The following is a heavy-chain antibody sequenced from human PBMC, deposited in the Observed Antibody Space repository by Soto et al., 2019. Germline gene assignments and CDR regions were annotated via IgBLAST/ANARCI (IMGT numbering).Heavy chain of an antibody. Sequence: TGGSLRLSCAASGFTFSSYAMSWVRQAPGKGLEWVSAISGSGGSTYYADSVKGRFTISRDNSKNTLYLQMNSLRAEDTAVYYCAKEVLEVGYYYYYYYYGMDVWGQGTTVTVS. CDR2: ISGSGGST. J-gene: IGHJ6*02. CDR1: GFTFSSYA. V-gene: IGHV3-23*01. D-gene: IGHD3-22*01. CDR3: AKEVLEVGYYYYYYYYGMDV.